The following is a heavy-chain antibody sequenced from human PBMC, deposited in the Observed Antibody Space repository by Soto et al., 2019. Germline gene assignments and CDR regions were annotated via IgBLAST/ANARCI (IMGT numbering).Heavy chain of an antibody. D-gene: IGHD2-21*02. CDR1: GGTFNKFS. CDR3: ARRYCASDNCPLFYYFVDL. CDR2: IIPVFRSA. J-gene: IGHJ6*02. V-gene: IGHV1-69*13. Sequence: SVKVSCKASGGTFNKFSFSWVRQAPGQGFEWMGGIIPVFRSANYAQRFRGRITITADEYTSTVYLYLNDLRSDDTAVYYCARRYCASDNCPLFYYFVDLWGLGTTVTVSS.